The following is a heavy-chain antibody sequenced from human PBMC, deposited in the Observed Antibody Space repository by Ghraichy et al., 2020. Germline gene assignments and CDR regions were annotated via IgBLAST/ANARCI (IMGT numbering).Heavy chain of an antibody. Sequence: GGSLRLSCAASGFTFSSYAMSWVRQAPGKGLEWVSAISGSGGSTYYADSVKGRFTISRDNSKNTLYLQMNSLRAEDTAVYYCAKSGGHYYYYGMDVWGQGTTVTVSS. J-gene: IGHJ6*02. CDR1: GFTFSSYA. CDR2: ISGSGGST. CDR3: AKSGGHYYYYGMDV. V-gene: IGHV3-23*01. D-gene: IGHD5-12*01.